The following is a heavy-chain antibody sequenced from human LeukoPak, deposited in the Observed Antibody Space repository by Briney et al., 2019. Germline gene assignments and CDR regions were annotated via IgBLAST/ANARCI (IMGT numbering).Heavy chain of an antibody. Sequence: SETLSLTCTVSGGSISSSSYYWGWIRQPPGKGLEWIGSIYYSGSTYYNPSLKSRVTISADTSKNQFSLKLSSVTAADTAVYYCARGSPTYYDFWSGYSGGDAFDIWGQGTMVTVSS. J-gene: IGHJ3*02. CDR2: IYYSGST. CDR3: ARGSPTYYDFWSGYSGGDAFDI. V-gene: IGHV4-39*07. D-gene: IGHD3-3*01. CDR1: GGSISSSSYY.